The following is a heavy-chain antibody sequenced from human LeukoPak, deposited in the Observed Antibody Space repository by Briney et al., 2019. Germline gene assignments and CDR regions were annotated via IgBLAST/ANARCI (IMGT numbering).Heavy chain of an antibody. CDR2: IYYSGST. V-gene: IGHV4-39*01. CDR3: ARHVASDLRIVVVTSDWYFDL. CDR1: GGSISSSRFY. D-gene: IGHD2-21*02. J-gene: IGHJ2*01. Sequence: SETLSLTCIVSGGSISSSRFYWAWIRQPPGKGLEWIGTIYYSGSTYYNPSLKSRVTISADTSKNQLSLNLSSVTAADTGVYYCARHVASDLRIVVVTSDWYFDLWGRGTLVTVSS.